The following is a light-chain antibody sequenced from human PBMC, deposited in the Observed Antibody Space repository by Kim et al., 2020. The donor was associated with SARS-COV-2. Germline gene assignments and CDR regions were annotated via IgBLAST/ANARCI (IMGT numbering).Light chain of an antibody. CDR2: GAS. V-gene: IGKV1-12*01. Sequence: DIQMTQSPSSVSASVGDRVTITCRASRDLNTWLAWYQQKPGKAPKLLISGASSLQSGVPSRFSGSGSGTDFTLTITSLQPDDFATYYCQQANTCPFTFGPGTKVDIK. CDR3: QQANTCPFT. J-gene: IGKJ3*01. CDR1: RDLNTW.